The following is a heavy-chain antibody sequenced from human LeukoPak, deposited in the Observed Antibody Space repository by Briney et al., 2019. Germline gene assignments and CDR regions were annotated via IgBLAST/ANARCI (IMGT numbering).Heavy chain of an antibody. CDR2: IYSSGST. V-gene: IGHV4-59*01. Sequence: SDTLSLTCTVSGGSISNYYWSWIRQPPGKGLEWIGYIYSSGSTNYNPSLKSRVTISVDTSKNQFSLKLNSVTAADTAVYYCVRDREEITALFYYYYMDVWGKGTTVTVSS. J-gene: IGHJ6*03. D-gene: IGHD3-16*01. CDR3: VRDREEITALFYYYYMDV. CDR1: GGSISNYY.